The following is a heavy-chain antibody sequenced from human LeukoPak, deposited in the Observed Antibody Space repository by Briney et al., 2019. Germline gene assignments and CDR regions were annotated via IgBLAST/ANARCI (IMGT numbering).Heavy chain of an antibody. D-gene: IGHD6-13*01. Sequence: PGGSVRLSCAASGFTFTNFWMTWVAQSPGKGWEGVANINRDGTKTTYLDSVTGRFAISRDNAENSLFLHMSSLRAEDTAVCYCSTAPAAADSSWGQGTLAAVSS. V-gene: IGHV3-7*01. CDR3: STAPAAADSS. CDR1: GFTFTNFW. J-gene: IGHJ5*02. CDR2: INRDGTKT.